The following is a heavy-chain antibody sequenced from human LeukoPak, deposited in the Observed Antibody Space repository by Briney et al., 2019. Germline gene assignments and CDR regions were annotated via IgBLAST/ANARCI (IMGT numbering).Heavy chain of an antibody. D-gene: IGHD6-13*01. V-gene: IGHV3-30*04. CDR2: ISYDGSNK. CDR3: AREYSSSWSYYYGMDV. J-gene: IGHJ6*02. CDR1: GFTFSSYA. Sequence: GGSLRLSCAASGFTFSSYAMHWVRQAPGKGLEWVAVISYDGSNKYYADSVKGRFTISRDNSKNTLYLQMNSLRAEGTAVYYCAREYSSSWSYYYGMDVWGQGTTVTVSS.